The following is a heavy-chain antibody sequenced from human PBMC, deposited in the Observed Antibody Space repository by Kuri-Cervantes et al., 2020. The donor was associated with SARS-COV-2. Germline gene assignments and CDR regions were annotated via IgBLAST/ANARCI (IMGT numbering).Heavy chain of an antibody. CDR3: ARDYRTTGTADGWTEYYGMDV. Sequence: ASVKVSCKASGYTFTSYGISWVRQAPGQGLEGMGWISAYNGNTNYAQKLQGRVTMTTDTSTSTAYMELRSLRSDDTAVYYCARDYRTTGTADGWTEYYGMDVWGQGTTVTVSS. J-gene: IGHJ6*02. V-gene: IGHV1-18*01. D-gene: IGHD1-1*01. CDR1: GYTFTSYG. CDR2: ISAYNGNT.